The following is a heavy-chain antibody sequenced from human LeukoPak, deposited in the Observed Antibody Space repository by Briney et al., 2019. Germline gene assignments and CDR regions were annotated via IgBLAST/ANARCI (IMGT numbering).Heavy chain of an antibody. CDR3: ARAGAMDSSSWYKGYYYYYMDV. J-gene: IGHJ6*03. CDR1: GYTFTSYD. V-gene: IGHV1-8*01. D-gene: IGHD6-13*01. CDR2: MNPNSGNT. Sequence: EASVKVSCKASGYTFTSYDINWVRQATGQGLEWTGWMNPNSGNTGYAQKFQGRVTMTRNTSISTAYMELSSLRSEDTAVYYCARAGAMDSSSWYKGYYYYYMDVWGKGTTVTVSS.